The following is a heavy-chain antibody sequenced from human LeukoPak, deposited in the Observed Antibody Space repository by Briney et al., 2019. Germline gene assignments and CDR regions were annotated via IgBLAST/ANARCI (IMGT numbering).Heavy chain of an antibody. CDR3: ARGGDYDFWSGYGTYFDY. V-gene: IGHV3-23*01. D-gene: IGHD3-3*01. J-gene: IGHJ4*02. CDR2: ISXSGDRI. Sequence: ISXSGDRIYYADSVKGRFTISRDNSKNTLYLQMNSLRAEDTAVYYCARGGDYDFWSGYGTYFDYWGQGTLVTVSS.